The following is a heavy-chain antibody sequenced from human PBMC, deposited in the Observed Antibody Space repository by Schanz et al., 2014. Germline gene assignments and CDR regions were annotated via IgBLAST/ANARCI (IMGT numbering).Heavy chain of an antibody. CDR3: ARLDPYCRSGTCSRAFDF. CDR1: GFAVDNYY. J-gene: IGHJ4*02. Sequence: EVHLLASGGGLVQPGGSLRLSCAASGFAVDNYYMSCVRQAPGRGLEWVSIIFTDGRTYYADSVKGRFTISRDSSKNTLFLQMNSLRTEDTAVYYCARLDPYCRSGTCSRAFDFWGQGTLVTVSS. CDR2: IFTDGRT. V-gene: IGHV3-66*02. D-gene: IGHD2-15*01.